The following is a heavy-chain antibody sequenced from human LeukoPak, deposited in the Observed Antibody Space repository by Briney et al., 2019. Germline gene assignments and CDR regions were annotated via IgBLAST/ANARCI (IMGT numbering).Heavy chain of an antibody. Sequence: GGSLRLSCTVFGFTFGGYALSWFRQAPGKGLEWVGFIRSKAYGGTTEYAASVKGRFTISRDDSKSIAYLQMNSLKTEDTAVYYCSRDEDSTGYYLYWGQGTLVTVSS. V-gene: IGHV3-49*03. CDR1: GFTFGGYA. CDR2: IRSKAYGGTT. CDR3: SRDEDSTGYYLY. D-gene: IGHD3-22*01. J-gene: IGHJ4*02.